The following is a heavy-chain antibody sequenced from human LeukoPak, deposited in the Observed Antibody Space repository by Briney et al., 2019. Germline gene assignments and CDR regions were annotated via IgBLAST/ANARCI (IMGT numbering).Heavy chain of an antibody. V-gene: IGHV3-30-3*01. CDR3: ARGEGTVTTTYYFDY. CDR1: GFTFSSYA. CDR2: ISYDGSNK. Sequence: GGSLRLSCAASGFTFSSYARHWVRQAPGKGLEWVAVISYDGSNKYYADSVKGRFTISRDNSKNTLYLQMNSLRAEDTAVYYCARGEGTVTTTYYFDYWGQGTLVTVSS. J-gene: IGHJ4*02. D-gene: IGHD4-17*01.